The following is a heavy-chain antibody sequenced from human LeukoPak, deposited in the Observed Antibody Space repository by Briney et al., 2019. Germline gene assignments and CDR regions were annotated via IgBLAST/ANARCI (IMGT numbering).Heavy chain of an antibody. CDR3: AREGDDRGSTWRGCDY. Sequence: ASVKVSCKASGYTFTGYYMHWVRQAPGQGLEWMGCIHANSGGTRYAQNFQGRVTMTRDTSISTVYMEVSRLTSDDTAVYYCAREGDDRGSTWRGCDYWGQGILVTVSS. CDR1: GYTFTGYY. D-gene: IGHD3-10*02. CDR2: IHANSGGT. V-gene: IGHV1-2*02. J-gene: IGHJ4*02.